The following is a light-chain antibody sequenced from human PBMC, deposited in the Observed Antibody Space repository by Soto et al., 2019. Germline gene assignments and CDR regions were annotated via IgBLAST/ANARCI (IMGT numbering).Light chain of an antibody. Sequence: QSGLTQPRSVSGSPVQSVTISCTGTSTDVGGYNYVSWYQQHPGKVPKLMLYVVSKRPSGVPDRFSGSKSGNTASLTISGLQAEDEADYYCCSYAGRDTLYVFGSGTKVPVL. CDR2: VVS. CDR3: CSYAGRDTLYV. J-gene: IGLJ1*01. CDR1: STDVGGYNY. V-gene: IGLV2-11*01.